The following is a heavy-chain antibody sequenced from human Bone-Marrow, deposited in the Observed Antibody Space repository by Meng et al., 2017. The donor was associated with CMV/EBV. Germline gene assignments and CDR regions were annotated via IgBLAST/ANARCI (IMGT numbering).Heavy chain of an antibody. CDR3: ARDRRFLEWLLFGMDV. V-gene: IGHV4-38-2*02. J-gene: IGHJ6*02. CDR1: GYSISSGYY. Sequence: SETLSLTCTVSGYSISSGYYWGWIRQPPGKGLEWIGSIYHSGSTYYNPSLKSRVTISVDTSKNQFSLKLSSVTAADTAVYYCARDRRFLEWLLFGMDVWGQGTTVTVSS. D-gene: IGHD3-3*01. CDR2: IYHSGST.